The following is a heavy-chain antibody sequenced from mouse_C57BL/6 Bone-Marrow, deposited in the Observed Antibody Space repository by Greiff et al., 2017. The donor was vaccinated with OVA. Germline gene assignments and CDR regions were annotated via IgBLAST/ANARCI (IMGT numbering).Heavy chain of an antibody. CDR2: ISYDGSN. Sequence: EVQLVESGPGLVKPSQSLSLTCSVTGYSITSGYYWNWIRQFPGNKLAWMGSISYDGSNNYNPSLKNRISITRDTSKNQFFLKLNSVTTEDTATYYCARHYGSSYDWYFDVWGTGTTVTVSS. D-gene: IGHD1-1*01. V-gene: IGHV3-6*01. CDR1: GYSITSGYY. J-gene: IGHJ1*03. CDR3: ARHYGSSYDWYFDV.